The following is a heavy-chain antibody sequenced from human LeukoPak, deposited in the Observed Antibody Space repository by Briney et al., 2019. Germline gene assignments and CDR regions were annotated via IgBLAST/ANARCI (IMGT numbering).Heavy chain of an antibody. V-gene: IGHV3-43D*03. J-gene: IGHJ6*03. CDR1: GLTFDDYA. Sequence: GGSLRLSCAASGLTFDDYAMHWVRQAAGKGLEWVSLISWDGGSTYYADYVKGRFTISRDNSKNSLYLQMNSLRAEDTALYYCAKDRIAAAEPPYYMDVWGKGTTVTVSS. CDR2: ISWDGGST. D-gene: IGHD6-13*01. CDR3: AKDRIAAAEPPYYMDV.